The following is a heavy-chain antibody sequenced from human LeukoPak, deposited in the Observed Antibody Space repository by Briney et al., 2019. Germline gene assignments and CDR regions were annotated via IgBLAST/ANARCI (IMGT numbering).Heavy chain of an antibody. J-gene: IGHJ3*02. D-gene: IGHD3-16*02. CDR2: ISSSGSTI. Sequence: GGSLRLSCAASGFTFSDYYMSWIRQAPGKGLEWVSYISSSGSTIYYADSVKGRFTISRDNAKNSLYLQMNSLRAEDTSVYYCARSLKRSSAFDIWGQGTMVTVSS. CDR3: ARSLKRSSAFDI. V-gene: IGHV3-11*01. CDR1: GFTFSDYY.